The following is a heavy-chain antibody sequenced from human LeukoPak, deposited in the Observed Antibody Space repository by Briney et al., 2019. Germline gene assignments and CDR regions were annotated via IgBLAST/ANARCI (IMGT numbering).Heavy chain of an antibody. Sequence: GSLRLSCATSGFTFVDYGLSWVRRAPGKGLEWLCAINYNGAITDYADSVKGRFTISRDNAKNSLYLRMDSLRAEDTALYYCARDRLGPSFSVTHFDLWGQGTLVTVSS. V-gene: IGHV3-20*04. CDR2: INYNGAIT. D-gene: IGHD3-16*02. CDR3: ARDRLGPSFSVTHFDL. CDR1: GFTFVDYG. J-gene: IGHJ4*02.